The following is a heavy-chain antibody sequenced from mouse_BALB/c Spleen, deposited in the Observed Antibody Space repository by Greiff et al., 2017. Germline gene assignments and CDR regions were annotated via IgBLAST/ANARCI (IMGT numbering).Heavy chain of an antibody. Sequence: QVQLQQSGAELVRPGSSVKISCKASGYAFSSYWMNWVKQRPGQGLEWIGQIYPGDGDTSYNGKFKGKATLTADKSSSTAYMQLSSLTSEDSAVYFCARTPYYDYDGAWFAYWGQGTLVTVSA. CDR3: ARTPYYDYDGAWFAY. D-gene: IGHD2-4*01. J-gene: IGHJ3*01. V-gene: IGHV1-80*01. CDR2: IYPGDGDT. CDR1: GYAFSSYW.